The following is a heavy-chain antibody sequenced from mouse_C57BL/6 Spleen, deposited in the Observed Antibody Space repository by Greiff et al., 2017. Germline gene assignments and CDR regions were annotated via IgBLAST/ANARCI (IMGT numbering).Heavy chain of an antibody. CDR1: GYAFSSYW. Sequence: QVQLQPSGAELVKPGASVKISCKASGYAFSSYWMNWVKQRPGKGLEWIGQIYPGDGDTNYNGKFKGKATLTADKSSSTAYMQLSSLTSEDSAVYFCAREGFGYGSSLFAYWGQGTLVTVSA. CDR2: IYPGDGDT. D-gene: IGHD1-1*01. V-gene: IGHV1-80*01. CDR3: AREGFGYGSSLFAY. J-gene: IGHJ3*01.